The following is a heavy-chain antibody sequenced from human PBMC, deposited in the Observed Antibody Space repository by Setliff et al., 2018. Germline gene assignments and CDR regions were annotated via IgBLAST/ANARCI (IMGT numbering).Heavy chain of an antibody. Sequence: KPSETLSLTCTVSGASVNTYYWSWIRQSPGKGLEWIGYIYRAGATDYNPALKSRVTISADTSKNQVSLKLTSVTAADTALYYCARGINWYFDLWGRGTLVTVSS. CDR2: IYRAGAT. J-gene: IGHJ2*01. V-gene: IGHV4-59*08. D-gene: IGHD3-16*01. CDR3: ARGINWYFDL. CDR1: GASVNTYY.